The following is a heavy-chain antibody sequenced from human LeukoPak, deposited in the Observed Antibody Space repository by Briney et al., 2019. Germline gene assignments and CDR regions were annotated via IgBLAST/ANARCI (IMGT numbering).Heavy chain of an antibody. D-gene: IGHD3-10*01. J-gene: IGHJ3*02. Sequence: GGSLRLSCAASGFTFSSYSMNWVRQAPGKGLEWVSSISSSSSYIYYADSVKGRFTISRDNAKNSLSLQMNSLRAEDTAVYYCARDRGYYGSGSYYINGFDIWGQGTMVTVTS. CDR3: ARDRGYYGSGSYYINGFDI. V-gene: IGHV3-21*04. CDR1: GFTFSSYS. CDR2: ISSSSSYI.